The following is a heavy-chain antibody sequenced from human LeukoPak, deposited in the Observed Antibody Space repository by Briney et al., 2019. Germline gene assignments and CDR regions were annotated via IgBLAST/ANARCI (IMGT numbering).Heavy chain of an antibody. Sequence: GGSLRLSCAASGFTFRGFLMSWVRQTPGKGLEWVANIKQDGSEKYYADSVKGRFTISRDNTKSSLSLQMNSLGAEDTAVYYCARAGSNWNYVYWGQGTLVTVSS. CDR3: ARAGSNWNYVY. CDR2: IKQDGSEK. V-gene: IGHV3-7*01. D-gene: IGHD1-7*01. J-gene: IGHJ4*02. CDR1: GFTFRGFL.